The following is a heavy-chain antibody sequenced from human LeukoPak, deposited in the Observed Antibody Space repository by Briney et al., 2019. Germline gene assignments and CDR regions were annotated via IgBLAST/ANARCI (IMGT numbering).Heavy chain of an antibody. CDR3: ARAGESSGWYAHFDY. CDR1: GGSFSGYY. CDR2: IYYSGST. Sequence: SETLSLTCAVYGGSFSGYYWSWIRQPPGKGLEWIGSIYYSGSTYYNPSLKSRVTISVDTSKNQFSLKLSSVTAADTAVYYCARAGESSGWYAHFDYWGQGTLVTVSS. V-gene: IGHV4-34*01. D-gene: IGHD6-19*01. J-gene: IGHJ4*02.